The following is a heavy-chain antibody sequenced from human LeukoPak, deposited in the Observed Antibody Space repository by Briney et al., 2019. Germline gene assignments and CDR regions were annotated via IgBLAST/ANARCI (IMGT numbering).Heavy chain of an antibody. V-gene: IGHV1-69*05. Sequence: SVKVSCKASGGTFSSYAISWVRQAPGQGLEWMGGIIPIFGTANYAQKFQGRVTITTDESTSTAYVELSSLRSEDTAVYYCARAAMVRGVIIDWFDPWGQGTLVTVSS. J-gene: IGHJ5*02. D-gene: IGHD3-10*01. CDR3: ARAAMVRGVIIDWFDP. CDR1: GGTFSSYA. CDR2: IIPIFGTA.